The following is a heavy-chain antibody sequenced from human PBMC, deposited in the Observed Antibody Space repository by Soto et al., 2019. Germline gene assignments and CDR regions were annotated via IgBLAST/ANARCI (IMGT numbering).Heavy chain of an antibody. CDR3: ARRVGYCSSTSCPSAADY. J-gene: IGHJ4*02. CDR1: GYTFTSYG. CDR2: ISAYNGNT. V-gene: IGHV1-18*01. D-gene: IGHD2-2*01. Sequence: GASVKVSCKASGYTFTSYGISWVRQAPGQGLEWMGWISAYNGNTNYAQKLQGRVTMTTDTSTSTAYMELRSLRSDDTAVYYCARRVGYCSSTSCPSAADYWGQGTLVTVSS.